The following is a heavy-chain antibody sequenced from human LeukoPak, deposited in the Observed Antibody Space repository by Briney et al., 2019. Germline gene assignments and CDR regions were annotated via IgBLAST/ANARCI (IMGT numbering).Heavy chain of an antibody. D-gene: IGHD1-26*01. CDR3: TRDSGSFVT. Sequence: PGGSLRLSCIGSGFTFGDYAMSWVRQAPGKGLEWVGLIRSKADDVTTEYAASVMGRFIFSRDDYKSIAYLQMHGLKIDDTAVYYCTRDSGSFVTWGQGTLVTVSS. J-gene: IGHJ5*02. V-gene: IGHV3-49*04. CDR1: GFTFGDYA. CDR2: IRSKADDVTT.